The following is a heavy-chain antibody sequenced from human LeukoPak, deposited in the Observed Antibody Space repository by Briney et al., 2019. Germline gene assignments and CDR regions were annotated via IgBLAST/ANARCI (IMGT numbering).Heavy chain of an antibody. CDR2: INPNSGGT. V-gene: IGHV1-2*02. J-gene: IGHJ5*02. CDR3: ARVSGYCSGGSCYSDWFNP. CDR1: GYTFTGYY. Sequence: ASVKVSCKASGYTFTGYYMHWVRQAPGQGLEWMGWINPNSGGTNYAQKFQGRVTMTRDTSISTAYMELSRLRSDDTAVYYCARVSGYCSGGSCYSDWFNPWGQGTLVTVSS. D-gene: IGHD2-15*01.